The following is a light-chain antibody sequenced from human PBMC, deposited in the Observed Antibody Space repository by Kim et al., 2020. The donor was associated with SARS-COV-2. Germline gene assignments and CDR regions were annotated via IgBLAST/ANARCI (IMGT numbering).Light chain of an antibody. V-gene: IGKV3-15*01. Sequence: EIVMTQSPATLSVSPGERATLSCRASQSVSSSLAWYQRKAVQAPRLLICGASTRATGLPARFSASGSGTEFTLTISSLQSEDFAVYYCQQYNNWPYTFGQGTKLEI. J-gene: IGKJ2*01. CDR2: GAS. CDR3: QQYNNWPYT. CDR1: QSVSSS.